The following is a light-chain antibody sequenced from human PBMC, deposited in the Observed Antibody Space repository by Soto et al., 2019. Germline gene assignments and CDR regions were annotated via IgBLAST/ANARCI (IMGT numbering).Light chain of an antibody. CDR1: ESVSSY. CDR2: DAS. J-gene: IGKJ3*01. Sequence: EIVLTQSPVTLSLSPGERATLSCRASESVSSYLAWYQHKPGQAPRLLISDASNRATGIPVRFSGSGFGTDFTLTIGGLEPEDFAVYYCQQRSNWTFTFGPGTKVDIK. CDR3: QQRSNWTFT. V-gene: IGKV3-11*01.